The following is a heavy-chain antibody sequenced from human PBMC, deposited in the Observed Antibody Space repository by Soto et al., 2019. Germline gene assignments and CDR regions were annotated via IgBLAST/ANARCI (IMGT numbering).Heavy chain of an antibody. Sequence: QLQLQESGPGLVKPSETLSLTCTVSGGSISSSSYYWGWIRQPPGKGLEWIGSIYYSGSTYYNPSLKSRVTISVDTSKNQFSLKLSSVTAADTAVYYCARHSPVTLIVVVPNGDAFDIWGQGTMVTVSS. CDR2: IYYSGST. CDR1: GGSISSSSYY. J-gene: IGHJ3*02. D-gene: IGHD2-2*01. CDR3: ARHSPVTLIVVVPNGDAFDI. V-gene: IGHV4-39*01.